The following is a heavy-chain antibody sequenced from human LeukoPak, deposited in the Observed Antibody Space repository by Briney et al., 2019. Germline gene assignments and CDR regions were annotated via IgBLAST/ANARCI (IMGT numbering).Heavy chain of an antibody. CDR3: ATPSGYYYYGMDV. J-gene: IGHJ6*02. Sequence: SETLSLTCAVYGGSFSGYYWSWIRQPPGKGLEWIGYIYYSGSTNYNPSLKSRVTISVGTSKNQFSLKLSSVTAADTAVYYCATPSGYYYYGMDVWGQGTTVTVSS. CDR2: IYYSGST. D-gene: IGHD2-8*02. CDR1: GGSFSGYY. V-gene: IGHV4-59*08.